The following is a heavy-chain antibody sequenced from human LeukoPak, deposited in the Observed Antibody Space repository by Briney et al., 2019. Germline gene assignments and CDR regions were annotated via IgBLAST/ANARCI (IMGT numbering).Heavy chain of an antibody. Sequence: GGSLRLSCAASGFTFSSYAMTWVRQAPGKGLEWVSTISGSGGSTYYADSVKGRFTISRDNAKNSLYLQMNSLRAEDTAVYYCAELGITMIGGVWGKGTTVTISS. D-gene: IGHD3-10*02. CDR3: AELGITMIGGV. V-gene: IGHV3-23*01. CDR2: ISGSGGST. CDR1: GFTFSSYA. J-gene: IGHJ6*04.